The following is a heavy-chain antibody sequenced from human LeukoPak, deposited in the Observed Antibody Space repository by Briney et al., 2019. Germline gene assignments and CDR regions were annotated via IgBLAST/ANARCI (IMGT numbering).Heavy chain of an antibody. Sequence: GGSLRLSCAASGFTFSSYWMHWVRQAPGKGLVWVSRINSDGSSTSYADSVKGRFTISRDNSKNTLYLQMNSLRAEDTAVYYCAKDRQWELITGYYYGMDVWGQGTTVTVPS. CDR3: AKDRQWELITGYYYGMDV. CDR2: INSDGSST. V-gene: IGHV3-74*01. D-gene: IGHD1-26*01. CDR1: GFTFSSYW. J-gene: IGHJ6*02.